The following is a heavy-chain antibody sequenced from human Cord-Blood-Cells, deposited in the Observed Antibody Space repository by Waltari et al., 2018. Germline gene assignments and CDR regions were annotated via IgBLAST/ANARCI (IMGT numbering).Heavy chain of an antibody. CDR2: INHSGST. Sequence: QVQLQQWGAGLLKPSEPRSLTCAVYGGSFSGYCWSGIRQPPGKGLEWIGEINHSGSTNYNPSLKSRVTISVDTSKNQFSLKLSSVTAADTAVYYCASYGSGSYRSWFDPWGQGTLVTVSS. V-gene: IGHV4-34*01. D-gene: IGHD3-10*01. CDR3: ASYGSGSYRSWFDP. CDR1: GGSFSGYC. J-gene: IGHJ5*02.